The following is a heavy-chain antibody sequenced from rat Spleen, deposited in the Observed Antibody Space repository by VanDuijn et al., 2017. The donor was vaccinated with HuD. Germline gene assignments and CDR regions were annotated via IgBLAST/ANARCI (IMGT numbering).Heavy chain of an antibody. D-gene: IGHD4-3*01. CDR2: ISYEGSGT. V-gene: IGHV5-22*01. Sequence: EVQLVESGGRLVQPGNSLKLSCAASGFTFSDHAMAWVRQAPKKGLEWVASISYEGSGTYYGDSVKGRFTFSRDNAKSTLYLQMSSLRSEDTATYYCARYDSGYFDYWGQGVMVTVSS. CDR3: ARYDSGYFDY. CDR1: GFTFSDHA. J-gene: IGHJ2*01.